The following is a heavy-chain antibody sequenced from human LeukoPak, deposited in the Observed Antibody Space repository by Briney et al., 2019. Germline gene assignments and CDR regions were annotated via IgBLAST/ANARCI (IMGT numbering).Heavy chain of an antibody. J-gene: IGHJ4*02. CDR2: ISSSGSTI. D-gene: IGHD5-12*01. CDR3: ARGDSGHSLDPFDY. Sequence: GGSLRLSCAASGFTFSIYEMNWVRQAPGKGLEWVSYISSSGSTIYYADSVKGRFTISRDNAKNSLYLQMNSLRAEDTAVYYCARGDSGHSLDPFDYWGQGTLVTVSS. V-gene: IGHV3-48*03. CDR1: GFTFSIYE.